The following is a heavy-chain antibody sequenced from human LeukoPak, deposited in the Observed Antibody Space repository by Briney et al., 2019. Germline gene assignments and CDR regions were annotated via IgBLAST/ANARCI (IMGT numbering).Heavy chain of an antibody. V-gene: IGHV4-59*01. CDR3: ARGSGFMVDSIHDY. Sequence: PSETLSLTCTVSGGSISTYYWSWTRQPPGKGLEWIGYIYYSGSTNYNPSLKSRVTISVDTSKKQFSLKLSSVTAADTAVYYCARGSGFMVDSIHDYRGQGTLVTVSS. CDR1: GGSISTYY. D-gene: IGHD4/OR15-4a*01. CDR2: IYYSGST. J-gene: IGHJ4*02.